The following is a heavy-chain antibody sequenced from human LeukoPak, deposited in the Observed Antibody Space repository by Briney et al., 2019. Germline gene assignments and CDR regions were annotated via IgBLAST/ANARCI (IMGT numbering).Heavy chain of an antibody. J-gene: IGHJ4*02. V-gene: IGHV4-34*01. CDR2: INHSGST. CDR1: GGSFSGYY. CDR3: ARGPWKSGCSSSWYLY. D-gene: IGHD6-13*01. Sequence: SETLSLTCAVYGGSFSGYYWSWIRQPPGKGLEWIGEINHSGSTNYNPSLKSRVTISVDTSKNQFPLKLSSVTAADTAVYYCARGPWKSGCSSSWYLYWGQGTLVTVSS.